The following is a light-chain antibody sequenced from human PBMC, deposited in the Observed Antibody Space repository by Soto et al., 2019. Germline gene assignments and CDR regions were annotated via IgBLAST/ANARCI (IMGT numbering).Light chain of an antibody. J-gene: IGLJ2*01. CDR3: NPYTSSSTRV. CDR2: EVN. Sequence: QSALTQPASVSGSPGQSITISCTGTSSDVGGYNYVSWYQQHPGKAPKLMIYEVNNRPSGVSNRFSGSKSGNTASLTISGLQAQDEAVYYCNPYTSSSTRVFGGGTKLTVL. CDR1: SSDVGGYNY. V-gene: IGLV2-14*01.